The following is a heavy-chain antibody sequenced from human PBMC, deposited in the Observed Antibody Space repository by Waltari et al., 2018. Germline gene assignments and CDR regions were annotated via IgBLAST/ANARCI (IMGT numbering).Heavy chain of an antibody. V-gene: IGHV3-23*03. J-gene: IGHJ4*02. Sequence: EVQLLESGGGLVQPGGSLRLSCAASEFTFGSYAMSWVRQAPGKGLEWVSVIYSGGSTYYADSVKGRFTISRDNSKNTLYLQMNSLRAEDTAVYYCANIGVTGTTYIDYWGQGTLVTVSS. CDR1: EFTFGSYA. CDR3: ANIGVTGTTYIDY. CDR2: IYSGGST. D-gene: IGHD1-7*01.